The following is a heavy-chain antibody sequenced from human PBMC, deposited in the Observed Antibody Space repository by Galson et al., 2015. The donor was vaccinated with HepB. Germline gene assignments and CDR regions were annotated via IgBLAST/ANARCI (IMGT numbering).Heavy chain of an antibody. V-gene: IGHV3-33*01. J-gene: IGHJ4*02. Sequence: SLRLSCAASGFTFSSYGMNWVRQAPGKGLEWVAVIWFDGSQKYYGDSVKGRFTISRDNSKNTLYLQMNSLRAEDTAVYYCARSDPVEYWGQGSLVTVSS. CDR1: GFTFSSYG. CDR2: IWFDGSQK. CDR3: ARSDPVEY. D-gene: IGHD3-3*01.